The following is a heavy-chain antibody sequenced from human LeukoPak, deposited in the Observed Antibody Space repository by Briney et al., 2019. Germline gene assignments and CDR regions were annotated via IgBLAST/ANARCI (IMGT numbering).Heavy chain of an antibody. CDR2: LYSGGTT. D-gene: IGHD3-22*01. CDR3: TRGFYYDSSGYYGLDY. V-gene: IGHV3-53*04. J-gene: IGHJ4*02. Sequence: AGGSLRLSCAASGFTVSSNYMTWVRQAPGKGLEWVSVLYSGGTTYYADSVKGRFTISRHNSNNTLYLQMNSLRAEDTAVYYCTRGFYYDSSGYYGLDYWGQGTLVTVSS. CDR1: GFTVSSNY.